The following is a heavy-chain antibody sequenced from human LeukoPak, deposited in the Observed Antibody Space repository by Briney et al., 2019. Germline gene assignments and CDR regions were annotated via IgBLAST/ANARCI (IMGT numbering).Heavy chain of an antibody. V-gene: IGHV3-48*01. CDR3: ARDLDSGSFDY. Sequence: PGGSLRLSCAASGFAFSNYGMNWVRQAPGKGLEWVSYISSSSSTIYYADSVKGRFTISRDNAKNSLYLQMNSLRAEDTAVYYCARDLDSGSFDYWGQGTLVTVSS. CDR1: GFAFSNYG. CDR2: ISSSSSTI. D-gene: IGHD1-26*01. J-gene: IGHJ4*02.